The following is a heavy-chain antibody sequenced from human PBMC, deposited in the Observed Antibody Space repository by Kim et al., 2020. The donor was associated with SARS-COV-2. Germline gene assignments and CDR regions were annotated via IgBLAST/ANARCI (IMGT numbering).Heavy chain of an antibody. CDR3: ARDGYYDSTTFSYHYGMDV. Sequence: GGSLRLSCAASGFNFKIYNMNWVRQAPGKGLQWVSSISMSSSYIYYADSVKGRFTISRDDAKNSLYLEMNSLGAEDTAVYFCARDGYYDSTTFSYHYGMDVWGQGTTVTVS. V-gene: IGHV3-21*06. D-gene: IGHD3-22*01. J-gene: IGHJ6*02. CDR2: ISMSSSYI. CDR1: GFNFKIYN.